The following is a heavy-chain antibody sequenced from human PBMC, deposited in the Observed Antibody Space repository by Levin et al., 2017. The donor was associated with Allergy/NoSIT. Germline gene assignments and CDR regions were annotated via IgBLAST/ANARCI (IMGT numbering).Heavy chain of an antibody. CDR3: ARDWYDVLTGYYNRNYYYGMDV. J-gene: IGHJ6*02. Sequence: GGSLRLSCAASGFTFSNFSMHWVRQAPGKGLEWVTVISYDGSNEYYADSVKGRFTISRDNSKNPLYLQVNSLRADDTAVYYCARDWYDVLTGYYNRNYYYGMDVWGQGTTVTVSS. V-gene: IGHV3-30-3*01. CDR2: ISYDGSNE. CDR1: GFTFSNFS. D-gene: IGHD3-9*01.